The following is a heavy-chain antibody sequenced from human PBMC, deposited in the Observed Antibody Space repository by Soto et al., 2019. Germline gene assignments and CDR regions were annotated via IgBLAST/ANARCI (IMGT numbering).Heavy chain of an antibody. CDR2: INHSGST. V-gene: IGHV4-34*01. CDR3: SWLRAVY. J-gene: IGHJ4*02. D-gene: IGHD3-22*01. CDR1: CISFAGYY. Sequence: TLSLSCAFHCISFAGYYWSWIRQPPGKGLEWIGEINHSGSTNYNPSLKSRVTTSVDTSKNQFSLKLSSVTAADTAVYYCSWLRAVYWGQGTLVTVS.